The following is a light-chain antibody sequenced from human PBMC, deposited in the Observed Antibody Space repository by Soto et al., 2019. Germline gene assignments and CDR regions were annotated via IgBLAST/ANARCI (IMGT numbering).Light chain of an antibody. CDR2: EVS. CDR3: CSSAAGTTV. J-gene: IGLJ3*02. CDR1: SSDVGNYNL. V-gene: IGLV2-23*02. Sequence: QSALTQPASVSGSPGQSITISCTGTSSDVGNYNLVSWYQQHPGKAPKLMIYEVSKRLSGVSNRFSGTKSGNTAYLTISGLQAEDEAYYYCCSSAAGTTVFGGGTKVTVL.